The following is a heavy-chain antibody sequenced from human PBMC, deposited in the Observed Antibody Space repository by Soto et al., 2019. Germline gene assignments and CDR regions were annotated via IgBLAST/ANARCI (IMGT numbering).Heavy chain of an antibody. J-gene: IGHJ4*02. Sequence: ASVKVSCKASGYSFSDFGITWVRQAPGQGLEWMGWISGKNGNTNYAQKVQGRVTLTADTSTSTAYMEMRALTSDDTATYYCARSDYYEDTGTFEFWGQGTPVT. V-gene: IGHV1-18*04. CDR3: ARSDYYEDTGTFEF. D-gene: IGHD4-17*01. CDR1: GYSFSDFG. CDR2: ISGKNGNT.